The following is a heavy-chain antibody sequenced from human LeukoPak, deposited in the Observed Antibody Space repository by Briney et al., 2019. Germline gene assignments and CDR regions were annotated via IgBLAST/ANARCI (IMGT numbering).Heavy chain of an antibody. CDR3: ARGRLIVVVPAATINWFDP. CDR1: GGSFSGYY. Sequence: PSETLSLTCAVYGGSFSGYYWSWIRQPPGKGLEWIGEINHSGSTNYNPSFKCRVTISVDTSKNQFSLKLSSVTAADTAVYYCARGRLIVVVPAATINWFDPWGQGTLVTVSS. CDR2: INHSGST. J-gene: IGHJ5*02. V-gene: IGHV4-34*01. D-gene: IGHD2-2*01.